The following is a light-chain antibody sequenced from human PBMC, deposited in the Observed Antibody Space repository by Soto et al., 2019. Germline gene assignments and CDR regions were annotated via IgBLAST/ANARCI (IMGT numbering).Light chain of an antibody. V-gene: IGLV2-11*01. J-gene: IGLJ1*01. CDR3: CSYAGSYPYV. CDR2: DVS. CDR1: SSDVGGYNY. Sequence: QSALTQPRSVSGSPGQSVTISCTGTSSDVGGYNYVSWYQQHPGKAPKLIIYDVSKRPSGVPDRFSGSKSDNTASLTISGLQAEDEADYYCCSYAGSYPYVFGTGTKLTVL.